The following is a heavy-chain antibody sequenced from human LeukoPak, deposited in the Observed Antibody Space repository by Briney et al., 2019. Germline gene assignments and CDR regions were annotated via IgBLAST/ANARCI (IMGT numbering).Heavy chain of an antibody. CDR3: ARDASSGSDDAFDI. J-gene: IGHJ3*02. CDR2: IYYSGST. CDR1: GGSISSGGYY. D-gene: IGHD3-22*01. Sequence: TLSLTCTVSGGSISSGGYYWSWIRQHPGKGLEWIGYIYYSGSTYYNPSLKSRVTISVDTSKNQFSLKLSSVTAADTAVYYCARDASSGSDDAFDIWGQGTMVTVSS. V-gene: IGHV4-31*03.